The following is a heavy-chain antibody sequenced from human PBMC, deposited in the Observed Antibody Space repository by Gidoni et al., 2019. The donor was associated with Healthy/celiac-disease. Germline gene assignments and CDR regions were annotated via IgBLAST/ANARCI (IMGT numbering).Heavy chain of an antibody. CDR2: ISWNSSSI. J-gene: IGHJ5*02. CDR3: AQSMGYCIGGSCRNWFDP. V-gene: IGHV3-9*01. D-gene: IGHD2-15*01. Sequence: EVQLVESGGGLVQRGRSLRLSCAASGVKVDDYAMHWVRQAPGKGLEWVSGISWNSSSIGYADSVKGRFTISRDNAQNSLYLHMNSLRAEDTALYYCAQSMGYCIGGSCRNWFDPWGQGTLVTVSS. CDR1: GVKVDDYA.